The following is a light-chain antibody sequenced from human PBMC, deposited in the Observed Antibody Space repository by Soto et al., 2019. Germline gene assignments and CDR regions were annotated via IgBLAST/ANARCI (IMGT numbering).Light chain of an antibody. CDR2: DVT. V-gene: IGLV2-11*01. CDR3: CSHSASYTFV. J-gene: IGLJ1*01. CDR1: SSDVGGYNC. Sequence: ALTQPRSVSGSPGQSVTISCTGTSSDVGGYNCVSWYQQHPGKAPQLIIYDVTQRPSGVPDRFSGSKSGDTASLSISGLQAEDEADYYCCSHSASYTFVFGTGTKVTVL.